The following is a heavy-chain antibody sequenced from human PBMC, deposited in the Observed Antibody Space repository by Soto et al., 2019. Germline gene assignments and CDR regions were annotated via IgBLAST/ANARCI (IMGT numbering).Heavy chain of an antibody. J-gene: IGHJ6*03. CDR2: ISSSGSTI. D-gene: IGHD4-17*01. CDR1: GFTFSDYY. Sequence: GGSLRLSCAASGFTFSDYYMSWIRQAPGKGLEWVSYISSSGSTIYYADSVKGRFTISRDNAKNSLYLQMNSLRAEDTAVYYCARAGLRAYYYYMDVWGKGTTVTVSS. V-gene: IGHV3-11*01. CDR3: ARAGLRAYYYYMDV.